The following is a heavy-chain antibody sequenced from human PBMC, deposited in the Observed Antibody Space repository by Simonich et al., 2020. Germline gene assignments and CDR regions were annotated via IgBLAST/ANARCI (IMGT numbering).Heavy chain of an antibody. CDR3: ARTYSGSYYYFDY. D-gene: IGHD1-26*01. Sequence: QVQLVQSGAEVKKPGASVKVSCKASGYTFTSYDLNWVRQDTGKGLERMGWMNHNNGNTGYAQKFQGRVTITRNTSISTAYMELSSLRSEDTAVYYCARTYSGSYYYFDYWGQGTLVTVSS. V-gene: IGHV1-8*03. J-gene: IGHJ4*02. CDR1: GYTFTSYD. CDR2: MNHNNGNT.